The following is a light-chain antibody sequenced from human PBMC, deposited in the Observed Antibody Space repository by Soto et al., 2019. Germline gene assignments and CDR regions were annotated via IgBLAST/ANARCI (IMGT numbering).Light chain of an antibody. CDR1: SSDVGGYSY. CDR3: GSYAGSDTYG. V-gene: IGLV2-8*01. CDR2: EVS. J-gene: IGLJ1*01. Sequence: QSVLTQPPSASGSPGQSVTISCTGTSSDVGGYSYVSWYQQHPGKAPKLMIYEVSKRPSGVPDRFSGSKSGNPASLTVSGLQAEDEADYDCGSYAGSDTYGVGTGTKLTVL.